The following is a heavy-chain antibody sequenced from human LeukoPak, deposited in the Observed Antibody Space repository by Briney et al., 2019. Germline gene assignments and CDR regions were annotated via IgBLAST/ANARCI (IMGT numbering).Heavy chain of an antibody. J-gene: IGHJ4*02. Sequence: ASVKSSPESLLYTFSVAYIRTGSHAPGQGLEWMGWINPNSGGTNYAQKFQGRVTMTRDTSISTAYMELSRLRSDDTAVYYCARGVRPYITLHSYYVGFDYWGQGTTVTVSS. CDR3: ARGVRPYITLHSYYVGFDY. CDR2: INPNSGGT. CDR1: YTFSVAY. V-gene: IGHV1-2*02. D-gene: IGHD1-26*01.